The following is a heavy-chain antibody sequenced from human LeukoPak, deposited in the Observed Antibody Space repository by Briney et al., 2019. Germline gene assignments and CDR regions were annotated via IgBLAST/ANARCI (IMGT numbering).Heavy chain of an antibody. CDR3: AKDQYDYVRGEFDY. V-gene: IGHV3-30*18. Sequence: GGSLRLPCVASGFTFSSYGMHWVRQAPGKGLEWVAVISYDGNDKHYADSVKGRFTISRDNSKNTLYLQMNSLRVEDTAVYYCAKDQYDYVRGEFDYWGQGTLVTVSS. CDR2: ISYDGNDK. J-gene: IGHJ4*02. CDR1: GFTFSSYG. D-gene: IGHD3-16*01.